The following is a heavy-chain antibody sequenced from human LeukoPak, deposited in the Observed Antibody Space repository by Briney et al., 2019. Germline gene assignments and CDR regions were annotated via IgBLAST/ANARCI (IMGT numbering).Heavy chain of an antibody. CDR1: GVTFSSYS. CDR3: VRDWFGEHL. CDR2: IRHNGGDI. V-gene: IGHV3-74*03. Sequence: GGSLRLSCATSGVTFSSYSMFWVRQAPGEGLVWVSFIRHNGGDITYADSVKGRFTVSRDNARNTLYLQLSGLRVEDTAIYYCVRDWFGEHLWGQGTLVTVSS. J-gene: IGHJ4*02. D-gene: IGHD3-10*01.